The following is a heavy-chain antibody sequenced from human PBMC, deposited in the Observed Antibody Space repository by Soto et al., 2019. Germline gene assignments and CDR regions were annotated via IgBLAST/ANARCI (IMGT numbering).Heavy chain of an antibody. D-gene: IGHD4-17*01. V-gene: IGHV3-20*04. CDR3: VREMISLGDYLYYGMDV. Sequence: PGGSLRLSCAASGFTFDDYGMSWVRQAPWKGLEWVSGINWNGGSTGYADSVKGRFTISRDNAKNSLYLQMNSLRAEDTALYYYVREMISLGDYLYYGMDVWGQGTTVTVSS. J-gene: IGHJ6*02. CDR2: INWNGGST. CDR1: GFTFDDYG.